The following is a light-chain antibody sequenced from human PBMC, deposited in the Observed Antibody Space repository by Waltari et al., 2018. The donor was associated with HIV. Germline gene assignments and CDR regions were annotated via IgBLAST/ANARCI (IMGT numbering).Light chain of an antibody. CDR2: EVS. CDR3: SSYTRSSTYV. V-gene: IGLV2-14*01. Sequence: QSTLTQPVSVSGSPGQSITISCTGTSSDVFNYNYVSWYQQHPDRAPKLMIYEVSNRPSGVSNRFSGSKSGNAASLTSSGLQAEDEADYYCSSYTRSSTYVFGTGTKVTVL. CDR1: SSDVFNYNY. J-gene: IGLJ1*01.